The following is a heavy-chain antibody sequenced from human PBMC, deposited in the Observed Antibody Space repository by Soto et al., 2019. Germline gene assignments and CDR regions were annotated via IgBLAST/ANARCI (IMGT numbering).Heavy chain of an antibody. CDR1: GYTFTSYG. CDR3: ASGGSYYYDSSGSAFDI. D-gene: IGHD3-22*01. CDR2: ISAYNGNT. Sequence: ASVKVSCKASGYTFTSYGISWVRQAPGRGLEWMGWISAYNGNTNYAQKLQGRVTMTTDTSTSTAYMELRSLRSDDTAVYYCASGGSYYYDSSGSAFDIWGQGTMVTVSS. V-gene: IGHV1-18*01. J-gene: IGHJ3*02.